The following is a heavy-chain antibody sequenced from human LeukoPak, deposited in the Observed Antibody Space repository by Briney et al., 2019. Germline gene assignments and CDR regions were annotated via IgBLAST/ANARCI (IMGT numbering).Heavy chain of an antibody. CDR1: GFTASSNY. V-gene: IGHV3-66*02. Sequence: GGSLRLSCAASGFTASSNYMSWVRQAPGKGLEWVSAIYSGGSTYYADSVKARFTISRDNSKNTLYLQMNSLRAKDTAVYYCARGPQSGFDPWGQGTLVTVSS. CDR3: ARGPQSGFDP. CDR2: IYSGGST. J-gene: IGHJ5*02.